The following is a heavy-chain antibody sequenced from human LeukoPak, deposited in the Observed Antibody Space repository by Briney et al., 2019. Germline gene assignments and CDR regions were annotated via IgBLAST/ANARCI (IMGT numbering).Heavy chain of an antibody. J-gene: IGHJ4*02. D-gene: IGHD5-12*01. CDR1: GFTFSSYE. CDR2: ISSSGSTI. Sequence: PGGSLRLSCAASGFTFSSYEMNWVRQAPGKGLEWVSYISSSGSTIYYADSVKGRFTISRDNAKNSLYLQMNSLRAEDTAVYYCARDPTASGYEYFDYWGQGTLVTVSS. V-gene: IGHV3-48*03. CDR3: ARDPTASGYEYFDY.